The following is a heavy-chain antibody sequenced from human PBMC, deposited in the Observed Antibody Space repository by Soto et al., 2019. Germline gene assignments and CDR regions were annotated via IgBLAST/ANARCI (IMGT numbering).Heavy chain of an antibody. D-gene: IGHD5-12*01. V-gene: IGHV5-51*01. CDR1: GYSFTSYW. CDR2: IYPGDSDT. Sequence: GGSLRLSCKGSGYSFTSYWIGWVRQMPGKGLEWMGIIYPGDSDTSYSPSFQGQVTISADKSISTAYLQWSSLKASDTAMYYCARHGRDGYNDAFDIWGQGTMVTVSS. J-gene: IGHJ3*02. CDR3: ARHGRDGYNDAFDI.